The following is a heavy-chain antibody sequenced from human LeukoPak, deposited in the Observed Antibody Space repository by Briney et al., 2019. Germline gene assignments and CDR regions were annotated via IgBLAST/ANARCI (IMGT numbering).Heavy chain of an antibody. Sequence: ASVKVSCKVSGYTLTELSMHWVRQSPGKGLEWMGGFDPEDGETIYAQKFQGRVTMTEDTSTDTAYMELSSLRSEDTAVYYCATVTYTLSNWFDPWGQGTLVTVSS. J-gene: IGHJ5*02. CDR3: ATVTYTLSNWFDP. CDR2: FDPEDGET. V-gene: IGHV1-24*01. CDR1: GYTLTELS. D-gene: IGHD3-16*02.